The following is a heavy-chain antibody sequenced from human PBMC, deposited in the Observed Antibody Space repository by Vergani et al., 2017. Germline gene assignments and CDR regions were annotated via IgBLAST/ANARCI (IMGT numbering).Heavy chain of an antibody. V-gene: IGHV4-34*01. CDR2: INHSGST. Sequence: QLQLQESGPGLVKPSETLSLTCAVYGGSFSGYYWSWIRQPPGKGLEWIGEINHSGSTNYNPSLKSRVTISVDTSKNQFSLKLSSVTAADTAVYYCARERLFYGGQGYFQHWGQGTLVTVSS. J-gene: IGHJ1*01. CDR1: GGSFSGYY. CDR3: ARERLFYGGQGYFQH. D-gene: IGHD4-23*01.